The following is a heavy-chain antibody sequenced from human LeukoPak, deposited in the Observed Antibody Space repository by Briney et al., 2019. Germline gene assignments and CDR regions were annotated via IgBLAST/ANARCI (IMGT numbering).Heavy chain of an antibody. Sequence: GESLKISCNAPGCRFTKYWIGWVRQVPGRGLEWMAIIYPGVSDTSYSPSFHGQVTISADKSITTAYLQWSSLKASDTAISYLPQQRSSDYMRPLTVSFYLDYCGQGTLVTVSS. V-gene: IGHV5-51*01. CDR3: PQQRSSDYMRPLTVSFYLDY. CDR1: GCRFTKYW. CDR2: IYPGVSDT. J-gene: IGHJ4*02. D-gene: IGHD4/OR15-4a*01.